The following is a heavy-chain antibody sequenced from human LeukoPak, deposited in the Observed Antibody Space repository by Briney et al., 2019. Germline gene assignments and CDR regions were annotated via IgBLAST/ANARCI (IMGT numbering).Heavy chain of an antibody. CDR3: ARVARYFDSSGSTGRYFDY. D-gene: IGHD3-22*01. Sequence: GGSLRLSCAASGFTFSNYDMDWVRQAAGKGLEWVSFIGTTGDTFYAGSVKGRFTISRENAKNSLYLQMNRLRAGDTAVYYCARVARYFDSSGSTGRYFDYWGPGIQVTVSS. V-gene: IGHV3-13*01. CDR1: GFTFSNYD. CDR2: IGTTGDT. J-gene: IGHJ4*02.